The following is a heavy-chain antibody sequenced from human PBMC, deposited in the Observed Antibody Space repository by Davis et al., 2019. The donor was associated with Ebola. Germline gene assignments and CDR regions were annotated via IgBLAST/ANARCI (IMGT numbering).Heavy chain of an antibody. CDR2: LYLDDDK. CDR1: GFSLRTRGVG. Sequence: SGPTLANPTQTFTLTCTFSGFSLRTRGVGVGWIRQPPGKALEWLALLYLDDDKRYSPSLKSRLTITKDTSKNQVVLTMTNMDPVDTATYYCAHLEPSLATYYDILTGYYMSWYFDYWGQGTLVTVSS. V-gene: IGHV2-5*02. D-gene: IGHD3-9*01. J-gene: IGHJ4*02. CDR3: AHLEPSLATYYDILTGYYMSWYFDY.